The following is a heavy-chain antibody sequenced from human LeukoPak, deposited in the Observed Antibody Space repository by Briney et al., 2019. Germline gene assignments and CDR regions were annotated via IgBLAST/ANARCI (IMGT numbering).Heavy chain of an antibody. CDR3: ARDRDYGDYYYYYGMDV. V-gene: IGHV1-18*01. D-gene: IGHD4-17*01. CDR2: IGAYNGNT. CDR1: GYTFTSYG. J-gene: IGHJ6*02. Sequence: ASVKVSCKASGYTFTSYGISWVRQAPGQGLEWMGWIGAYNGNTNYAQKLQGRVTMTTDTSTSTAYMELRSLRSDDTAVYYCARDRDYGDYYYYYGMDVWGQGTTVTVSS.